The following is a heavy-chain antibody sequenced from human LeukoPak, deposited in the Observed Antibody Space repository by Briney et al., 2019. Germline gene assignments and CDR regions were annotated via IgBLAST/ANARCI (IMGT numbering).Heavy chain of an antibody. Sequence: PGGSLRLSCAASGFTFDNYAMHWVRQGPGKGLEWVSGISWNSGGIGFADSVKGRFTISRDNAKNSLYLQMNSLRAEDTAVYYCARHTRASQYYFDYWGQGILVTVSS. V-gene: IGHV3-9*01. CDR2: ISWNSGGI. D-gene: IGHD2-21*01. J-gene: IGHJ4*02. CDR3: ARHTRASQYYFDY. CDR1: GFTFDNYA.